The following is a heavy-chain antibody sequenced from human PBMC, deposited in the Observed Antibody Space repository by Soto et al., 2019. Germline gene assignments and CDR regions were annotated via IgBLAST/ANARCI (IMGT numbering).Heavy chain of an antibody. CDR3: AREISPLTTDWYFDL. J-gene: IGHJ2*01. V-gene: IGHV4-30-4*01. Sequence: QVQLQESGPGLVKPSQTLSLTCTVSGGSISGGVYYWSWIRQPPGKGLEWIGYICDSGSTYYNPSLKSRVTISVDTSKNQFSLRLSSVTAADTAVYYCAREISPLTTDWYFDLWGRGTLVTVSS. D-gene: IGHD4-17*01. CDR1: GGSISGGVYY. CDR2: ICDSGST.